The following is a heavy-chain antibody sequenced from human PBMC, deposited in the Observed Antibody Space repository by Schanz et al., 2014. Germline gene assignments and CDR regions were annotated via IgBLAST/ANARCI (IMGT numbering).Heavy chain of an antibody. J-gene: IGHJ4*02. D-gene: IGHD6-19*01. V-gene: IGHV1-18*01. CDR3: ARGGYSSGWYDRDIAHFDY. CDR2: ISAYNGNT. Sequence: QVQLVQSGAEVKKPGASVRVSCKVSGYAFTTYGISWVRQAPGQGPEFMGWISAYNGNTNYAQKLQGRVTMTTDTSTSTAYIELRSLRSDDTAVYYCARGGYSSGWYDRDIAHFDYWGQGTLVTVSS. CDR1: GYAFTTYG.